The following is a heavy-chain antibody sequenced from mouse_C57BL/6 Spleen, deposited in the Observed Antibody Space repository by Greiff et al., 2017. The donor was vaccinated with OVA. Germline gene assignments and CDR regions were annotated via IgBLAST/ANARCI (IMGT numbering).Heavy chain of an antibody. CDR2: IYPGDGDT. D-gene: IGHD1-1*01. CDR1: GYAFSSSW. J-gene: IGHJ2*01. CDR3: AREEITTVGADY. Sequence: QVQLQQSGPELVKPGASVKISCKASGYAFSSSWMNWVKQRPGKGLEWIGRIYPGDGDTNYNGKFKGKATLTADKSSSTAYMQLSSLTSEDSAVYFCAREEITTVGADYWGQGTTLTVSS. V-gene: IGHV1-82*01.